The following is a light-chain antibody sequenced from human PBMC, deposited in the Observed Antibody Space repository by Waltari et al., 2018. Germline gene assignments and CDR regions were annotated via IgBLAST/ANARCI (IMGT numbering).Light chain of an antibody. CDR2: SVS. V-gene: IGLV2-23*02. CDR1: RSAIGGYNL. CDR3: CSYAVSSTCV. Sequence: QSAMTQPAAVSGSTGQSITISCTETRSAIGGYNLFSSYLQYPGNAPKLIIYSVSRWPSGISHRFSASKSGNTASLTISVLQADDEADYYFCSYAVSSTCVFGGGTKLTVL. J-gene: IGLJ3*02.